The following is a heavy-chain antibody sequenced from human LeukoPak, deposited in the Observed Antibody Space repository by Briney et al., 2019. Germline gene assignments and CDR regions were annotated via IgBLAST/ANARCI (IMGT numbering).Heavy chain of an antibody. V-gene: IGHV4-31*03. CDR2: SYYSGST. CDR3: ARATYDLLTGYYLDS. CDR1: GGSITSGRYY. J-gene: IGHJ4*02. D-gene: IGHD3-9*01. Sequence: SQTLSLTCSDSGGSITSGRYYWTWIRQYPEKGLEWIGYSYYSGSTHFKSSLKSRATISLDKSKNQFSLNLTSATAADTAVYYCARATYDLLTGYYLDSWGQGTLVTVSS.